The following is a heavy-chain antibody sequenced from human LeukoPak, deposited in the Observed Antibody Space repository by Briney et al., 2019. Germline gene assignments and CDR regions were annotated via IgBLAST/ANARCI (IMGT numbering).Heavy chain of an antibody. D-gene: IGHD2-21*01. V-gene: IGHV4-34*01. CDR3: ARVSRLWWARDI. CDR2: INHSGST. J-gene: IGHJ3*02. CDR1: GGSFSAYY. Sequence: SETLSLTCAVYGGSFSAYYWSWIRQPPGKGLEWIGEINHSGSTNYNPSLKSRVNISVETSKNQFSLKLSSVTAADTAVYYCARVSRLWWARDIWGQGTMATVSS.